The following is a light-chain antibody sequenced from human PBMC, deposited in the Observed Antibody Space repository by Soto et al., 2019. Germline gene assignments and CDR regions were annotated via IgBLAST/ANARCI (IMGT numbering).Light chain of an antibody. V-gene: IGKV3-15*01. J-gene: IGKJ1*01. CDR3: QQYNNWPPWT. Sequence: EIVMTQSPSTLSVSPVERATLSCRASQSVSSNLAWYQQKPGQAPRLLIYGASTRATGIPARFSGSGSGTESTLTISSLQSEDFAVYYCQQYNNWPPWTFGQGTKVDIK. CDR1: QSVSSN. CDR2: GAS.